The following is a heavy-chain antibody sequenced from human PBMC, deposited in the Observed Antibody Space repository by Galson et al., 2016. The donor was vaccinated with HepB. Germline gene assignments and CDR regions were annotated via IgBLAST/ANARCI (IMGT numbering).Heavy chain of an antibody. D-gene: IGHD3-10*01. Sequence: SLRLSCAASGFTFSSYAMSWVRQAPGKGLEWVSTISGSADSTYYADSVKGRFSISRDKSRNTLYVQMNSLRAADTAIYYCAKMKYNGSGSLSTFDIWGPGTMVTVSS. CDR1: GFTFSSYA. V-gene: IGHV3-23*01. CDR3: AKMKYNGSGSLSTFDI. J-gene: IGHJ3*02. CDR2: ISGSADST.